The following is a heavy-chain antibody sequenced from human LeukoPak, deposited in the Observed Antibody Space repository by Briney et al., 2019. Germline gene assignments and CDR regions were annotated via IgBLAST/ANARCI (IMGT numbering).Heavy chain of an antibody. Sequence: PSQTLSLTCAVSGGSISSGGYSWSWIRQPPGKGLEWIGCIYHSGSTYYNPSLKSRVTISVDRSKNQFSLKLSSVTAADTAVYYCARVSGYDLRTYYFDYWGQGTLVTVSS. D-gene: IGHD5-12*01. CDR2: IYHSGST. CDR1: GGSISSGGYS. V-gene: IGHV4-30-2*01. CDR3: ARVSGYDLRTYYFDY. J-gene: IGHJ4*02.